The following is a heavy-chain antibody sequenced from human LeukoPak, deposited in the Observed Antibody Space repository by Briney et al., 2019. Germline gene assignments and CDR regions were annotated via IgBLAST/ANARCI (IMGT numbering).Heavy chain of an antibody. CDR3: ARDWGNWDFDY. V-gene: IGHV3-21*01. D-gene: IGHD1-1*01. J-gene: IGHJ4*02. Sequence: GGSLRLSCAASGFTFSSYSMNWVRQAPGKGLEWVSSISSLSNYIHYEDSVKGRFTISRDYAKNSLYLQMNSLRAEDTAVYYCARDWGNWDFDYWGQGTLVIVSS. CDR2: ISSLSNYI. CDR1: GFTFSSYS.